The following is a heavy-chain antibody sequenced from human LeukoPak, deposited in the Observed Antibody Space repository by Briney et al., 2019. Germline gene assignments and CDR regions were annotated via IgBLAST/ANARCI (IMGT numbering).Heavy chain of an antibody. D-gene: IGHD1-26*01. CDR1: GGSFSGYY. CDR2: INHSGST. CDR3: ARGSHYLNIVGAVDY. V-gene: IGHV4-34*01. J-gene: IGHJ4*02. Sequence: SETLSLTCAVYGGSFSGYYWSWIRQPPGKGLEWIGEINHSGSTNYNPSLKSRVTISVDTSKNQFSLKLSSVTAADTAVYYCARGSHYLNIVGAVDYWGQGTLVTVSS.